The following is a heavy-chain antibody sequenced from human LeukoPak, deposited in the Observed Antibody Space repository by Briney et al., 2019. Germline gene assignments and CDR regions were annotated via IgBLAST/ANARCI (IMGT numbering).Heavy chain of an antibody. D-gene: IGHD4-17*01. CDR3: ARGMTAVTKYYFDY. J-gene: IGHJ4*02. CDR2: ISSSSSYI. Sequence: GGSLRLSCAASGFTFSSYSMNWVRQAPGKGLEWVSSISSSSSYIYYADSVKGRFTISRDNAKNSLYLQMNSLRAEDTAVYYCARGMTAVTKYYFDYWGQGTLVTVSS. V-gene: IGHV3-21*01. CDR1: GFTFSSYS.